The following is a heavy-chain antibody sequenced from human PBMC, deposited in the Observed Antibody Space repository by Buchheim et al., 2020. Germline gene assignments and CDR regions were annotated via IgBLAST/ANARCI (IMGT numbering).Heavy chain of an antibody. CDR1: GFTFSSYG. Sequence: QVQLVESGGGVVQPGRSLRLSCAASGFTFSSYGMHWVRQAPGKGLEWVAVISYDGSNKYYADSVKGRFTISRDNSKNTLYLQMNSLRAEDTAVYYCAKFCFFCRYCSGGSCYSRCWPDYWGQGTL. CDR3: AKFCFFCRYCSGGSCYSRCWPDY. CDR2: ISYDGSNK. V-gene: IGHV3-30*18. D-gene: IGHD2-15*01. J-gene: IGHJ4*02.